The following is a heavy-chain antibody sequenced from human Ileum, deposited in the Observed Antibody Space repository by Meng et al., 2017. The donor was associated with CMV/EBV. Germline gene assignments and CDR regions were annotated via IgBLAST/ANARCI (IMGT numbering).Heavy chain of an antibody. CDR2: IHYDGSTR. D-gene: IGHD3-22*01. J-gene: IGHJ4*02. CDR3: AKDDSGGDYF. V-gene: IGHV3-30*02. Sequence: QVQLWGYGGGVVQPGGSLRFSCAASGLTFSRYGMHWVRQAPGKGLEWVAFIHYDGSTRYYADSVMGRFTISRDNSRNTLYLQMISLRPEDTAVYYCAKDDSGGDYFWGQGTLVTVSS. CDR1: GLTFSRYG.